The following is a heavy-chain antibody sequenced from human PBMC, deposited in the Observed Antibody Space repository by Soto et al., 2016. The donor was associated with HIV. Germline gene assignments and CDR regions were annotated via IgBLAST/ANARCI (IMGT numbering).Heavy chain of an antibody. V-gene: IGHV3-73*01. CDR1: GFTFSASA. D-gene: IGHD2-15*01. CDR3: ARVGVAWFDS. CDR2: IRSKANNYAT. Sequence: EVHLVESGGGVVQPGGSLKLFCEASGFTFSASAIHWVRQASGKGLEWLGRIRSKANNYATSYAVSLKGRFTVSRDESKNMAYLEMKDLKTEDTAVYYCARVGVAWFDSWGQGTLVTVSS. J-gene: IGHJ5*01.